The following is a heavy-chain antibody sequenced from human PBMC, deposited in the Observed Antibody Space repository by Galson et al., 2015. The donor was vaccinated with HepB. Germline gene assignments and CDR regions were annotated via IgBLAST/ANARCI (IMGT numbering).Heavy chain of an antibody. J-gene: IGHJ5*02. V-gene: IGHV1-69*13. CDR3: ARVSRFLEFKDAGFDP. CDR1: GGTFSSYA. CDR2: IIPIFGTA. Sequence: SVKVSCKASGGTFSSYAISWVRQAPGQGLEWMGGIIPIFGTANYAQKFQGRVTITADESTSTAYMELSSLRSEDTAVYYCARVSRFLEFKDAGFDPWGQGTLVTVSS. D-gene: IGHD3-3*01.